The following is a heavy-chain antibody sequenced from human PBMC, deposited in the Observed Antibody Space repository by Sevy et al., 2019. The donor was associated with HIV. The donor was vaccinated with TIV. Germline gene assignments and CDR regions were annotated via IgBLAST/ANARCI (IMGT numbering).Heavy chain of an antibody. Sequence: GGSLRLSCAASGLSFTSAWMSWVRQAPGKGLEWVGRIKGKTNGERTYYPAPVRGRFTISRDDSNNTLYLQMNSLETEDTAVYYCTTTLSTAHYMVVWGQGTTVTVSS. V-gene: IGHV3-15*01. J-gene: IGHJ6*02. CDR1: GLSFTSAW. D-gene: IGHD2-2*01. CDR3: TTTLSTAHYMVV. CDR2: IKGKTNGERT.